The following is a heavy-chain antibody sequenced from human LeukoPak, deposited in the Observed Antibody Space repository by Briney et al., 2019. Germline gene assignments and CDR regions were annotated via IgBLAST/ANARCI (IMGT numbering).Heavy chain of an antibody. CDR3: VKDFGRVRGTPDS. D-gene: IGHD2/OR15-2a*01. CDR1: GFVFSIYT. Sequence: GGSLRLSCSASGFVFSIYTMYWVRQAPGKGPEYVSTISGSGNGGSIYYADSVKGRFTISRDDSKSIVYLQMNGLRSEDTAVYYCVKDFGRVRGTPDSWVQGTLVTVSS. V-gene: IGHV3-64D*06. J-gene: IGHJ4*02. CDR2: ISGSGNGGSI.